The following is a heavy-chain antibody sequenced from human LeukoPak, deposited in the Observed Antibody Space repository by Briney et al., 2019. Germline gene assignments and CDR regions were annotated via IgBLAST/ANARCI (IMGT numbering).Heavy chain of an antibody. CDR1: GFTFSNAW. D-gene: IGHD3-9*01. V-gene: IGHV3-15*01. J-gene: IGHJ6*02. CDR2: IKSKTDGGTT. CDR3: TTGHYDILTGYSNYYYYGMDV. Sequence: PGGSLRLSCAASGFTFSNAWMSRVRQAPGKGLEWVGRIKSKTDGGTTDYAAPVKGRFTISRDDSKNTLYLQMNSLKTEDTAVYYCTTGHYDILTGYSNYYYYGMDVWGQGTTVTVSS.